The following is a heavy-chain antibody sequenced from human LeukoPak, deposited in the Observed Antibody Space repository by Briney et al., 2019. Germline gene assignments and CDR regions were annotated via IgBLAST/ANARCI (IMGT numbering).Heavy chain of an antibody. CDR3: ASLRRDGYNYGAFDI. Sequence: GGSLRLSCAASGFTFSSYEMNWVRQAPGKGLGWVSYISSSGSTIYYADSVKGRFTISRDNAKNSLYMQMNSLRAEDTAVYYCASLRRDGYNYGAFDIWGQGTMVTVSS. D-gene: IGHD5-24*01. CDR2: ISSSGSTI. J-gene: IGHJ3*02. CDR1: GFTFSSYE. V-gene: IGHV3-48*03.